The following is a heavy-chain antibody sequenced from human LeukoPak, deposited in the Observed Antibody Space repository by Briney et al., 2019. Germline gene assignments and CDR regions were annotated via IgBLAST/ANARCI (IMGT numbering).Heavy chain of an antibody. V-gene: IGHV3-20*04. CDR1: GFTFDDYG. CDR3: TRDHLLDWNYYYMDV. D-gene: IGHD3/OR15-3a*01. CDR2: INWNGGST. J-gene: IGHJ6*03. Sequence: GGSLRLSCAASGFTFDDYGMSWVRQAPGKGLEWVSGINWNGGSTGYGDSVKGRFTISRDNVKNSLYLQMNSLRAEDTALYYCTRDHLLDWNYYYMDVWGKGTTVTVSS.